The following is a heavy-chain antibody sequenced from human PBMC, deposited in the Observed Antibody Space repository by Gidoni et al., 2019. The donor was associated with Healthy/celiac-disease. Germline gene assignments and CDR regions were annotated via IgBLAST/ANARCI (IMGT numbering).Heavy chain of an antibody. CDR3: AREKYSYGPGHYYYGMDV. D-gene: IGHD5-18*01. CDR2: IIPIFGTA. J-gene: IGHJ6*02. CDR1: GGTFSSYA. Sequence: QVQLVQSGAEVKKPGSSVKVSCKASGGTFSSYAISWVRQAPGQGLEWMGGIIPIFGTANYAQKFQGRVTITADESTSTAYMELSSLRSEDTAVYYCAREKYSYGPGHYYYGMDVWGQGTTVTVSS. V-gene: IGHV1-69*01.